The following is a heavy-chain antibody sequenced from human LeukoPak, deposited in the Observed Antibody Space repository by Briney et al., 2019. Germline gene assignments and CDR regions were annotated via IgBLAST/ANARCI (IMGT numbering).Heavy chain of an antibody. D-gene: IGHD2-21*02. CDR3: AREGSYCVGDDCYSFDF. Sequence: ASVKLSCKASGYKFIAHYLQWVRQAPGLGPEWMGWMHGGNGNTRYAEKFEGRVTMTRDTSTGTAYMDLSTLTSDDTAVYYCAREGSYCVGDDCYSFDFWGQGILVTVSS. J-gene: IGHJ4*02. V-gene: IGHV1-2*02. CDR2: MHGGNGNT. CDR1: GYKFIAHY.